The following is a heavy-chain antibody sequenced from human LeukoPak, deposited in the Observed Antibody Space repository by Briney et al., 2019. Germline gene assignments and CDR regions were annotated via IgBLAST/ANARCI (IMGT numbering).Heavy chain of an antibody. CDR2: IYSGGST. J-gene: IGHJ6*03. D-gene: IGHD3-3*01. V-gene: IGHV3-66*02. Sequence: GGSLRLSCAASGFTVSSNYMSWVRQAPGKGLERVSVIYSGGSTYYADSVKGRFTISRDNSKNTLYLQMNSLRAEDTAVYYCAREVSDFRYYMDVWGKGTTVTVSS. CDR3: AREVSDFRYYMDV. CDR1: GFTVSSNY.